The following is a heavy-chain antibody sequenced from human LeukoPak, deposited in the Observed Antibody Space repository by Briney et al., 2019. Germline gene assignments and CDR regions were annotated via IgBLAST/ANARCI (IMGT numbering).Heavy chain of an antibody. CDR2: ISYDGSNK. CDR3: ARESYRPYFDY. CDR1: GFTFSSYA. V-gene: IGHV3-30*04. J-gene: IGHJ4*02. Sequence: GGSLRLSCAASGFTFSSYAMHWVRQAPGKGLEWVAVISYDGSNKYYADSVKGRFTISRDNSKNTLYLQMNSLRAEDTAVYYCARESYRPYFDYWGQGTLVPSPQ. D-gene: IGHD2-21*01.